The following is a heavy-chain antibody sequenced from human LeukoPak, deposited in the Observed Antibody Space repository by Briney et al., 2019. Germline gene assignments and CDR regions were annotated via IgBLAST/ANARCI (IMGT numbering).Heavy chain of an antibody. Sequence: ASVKVSCKASGYTFTSYGISWVRQAPGQGLEWMGWISAYNGNTNYAQKLQGRVTMTTDTSTSTAYMELRSLRSDDTAVYYCARSGWFGELNAEYFQHWGQGTLVTVSS. CDR1: GYTFTSYG. J-gene: IGHJ1*01. V-gene: IGHV1-18*01. CDR2: ISAYNGNT. CDR3: ARSGWFGELNAEYFQH. D-gene: IGHD3-10*01.